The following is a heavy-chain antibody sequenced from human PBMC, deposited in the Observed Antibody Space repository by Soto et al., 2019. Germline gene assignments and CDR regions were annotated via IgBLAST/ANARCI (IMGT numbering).Heavy chain of an antibody. CDR2: ISNRGTT. Sequence: QVHLQESGPGPVKSSETLSLTCIVSGDSIRDNYWTWIRQPPGKGLEWIGGISNRGTTNYTPSLKRRVTQSMHKSQHESSLKLSSMTAADTDEYFCARGHDACLEWSEGRDTYLYYMDVWRKGNTDAVSS. CDR1: GDSIRDNY. CDR3: ARGHDACLEWSEGRDTYLYYMDV. D-gene: IGHD3-3*01. V-gene: IGHV4-59*01. J-gene: IGHJ6*03.